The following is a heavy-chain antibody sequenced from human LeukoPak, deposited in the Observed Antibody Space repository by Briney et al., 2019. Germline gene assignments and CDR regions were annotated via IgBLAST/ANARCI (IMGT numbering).Heavy chain of an antibody. CDR3: ARDLIVVVNPKPEYFQH. CDR1: GYSFTAHY. Sequence: ASVKVSCKASGYSFTAHYIHWVRQAPGQGLEWMGWINPNSGGTNYAQKFQGRVTMTRDMSISTVYMELSRLRSDDTAVYYCARDLIVVVNPKPEYFQHWGQGTLVTVSS. J-gene: IGHJ1*01. D-gene: IGHD3-22*01. V-gene: IGHV1-2*02. CDR2: INPNSGGT.